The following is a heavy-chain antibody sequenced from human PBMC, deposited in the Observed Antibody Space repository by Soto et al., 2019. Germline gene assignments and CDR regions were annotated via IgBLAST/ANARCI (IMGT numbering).Heavy chain of an antibody. Sequence: ASVQVSCKASCYTFLTYGVIWVRQDPGQGLDWLGWISTYNGNTRYAERLQGRVTMTTDTTTNTAYMELRNLRSDDTAVYYCARGPTDYYDNSANYFLDYWGQGTLVTVSS. CDR3: ARGPTDYYDNSANYFLDY. V-gene: IGHV1-18*01. D-gene: IGHD3-22*01. CDR2: ISTYNGNT. J-gene: IGHJ4*02. CDR1: CYTFLTYG.